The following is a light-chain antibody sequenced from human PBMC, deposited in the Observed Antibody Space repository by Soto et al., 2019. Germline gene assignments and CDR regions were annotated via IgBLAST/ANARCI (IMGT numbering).Light chain of an antibody. CDR2: GAS. CDR3: QQYGTSPET. J-gene: IGKJ2*01. Sequence: EIVLTQSPGSLSLSPGERATLSCRASQSVSSSYLAWYQQKPGQAPRLLIYGASSTATGIPDRFSGSGAGTDFTLNISRLQPEDFAVYYCQQYGTSPETFGQGTKLEIK. CDR1: QSVSSSY. V-gene: IGKV3-20*01.